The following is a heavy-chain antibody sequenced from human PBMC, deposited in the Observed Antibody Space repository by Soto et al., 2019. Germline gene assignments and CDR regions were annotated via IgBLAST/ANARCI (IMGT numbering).Heavy chain of an antibody. J-gene: IGHJ6*02. Sequence: EVQLVESGGVLVQPGRSLRLSCAASGFTFDDYAMHWVRQAPGKGLGWGSGISWSSNSIGYADSVKGRFTISRDNVKNSLYLQMNSLRAEDTALYYCAKGLRTTVMTQTYYYYAMDVWGQGTTVTVSS. CDR3: AKGLRTTVMTQTYYYYAMDV. D-gene: IGHD4-4*01. CDR1: GFTFDDYA. CDR2: ISWSSNSI. V-gene: IGHV3-9*01.